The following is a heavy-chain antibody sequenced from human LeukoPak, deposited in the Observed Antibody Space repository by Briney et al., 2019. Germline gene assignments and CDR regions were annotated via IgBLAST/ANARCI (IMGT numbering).Heavy chain of an antibody. CDR1: GFTFTSYS. J-gene: IGHJ3*02. D-gene: IGHD6-19*01. Sequence: GGSLRLSCAASGFTFTSYSMNWVRQAPGKGLEWVSYISSSGSTIYYADSVKGRFTISRDNAKNSLYLQMNSLRAEDTAVYYCARVGLPPYSSGWYRVGAFDIWGQGTMVTVSS. CDR2: ISSSGSTI. V-gene: IGHV3-48*04. CDR3: ARVGLPPYSSGWYRVGAFDI.